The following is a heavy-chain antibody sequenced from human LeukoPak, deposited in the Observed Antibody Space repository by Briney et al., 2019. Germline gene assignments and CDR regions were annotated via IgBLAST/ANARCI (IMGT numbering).Heavy chain of an antibody. CDR3: AKNDRVLLLRVYAFDI. V-gene: IGHV3-21*04. Sequence: KSGGSLRLSCAASGFTFSSYSMNWARQAPGKGLEWVSSISSSSSYIYYADSVKGRFTISRDNSKNTLYLQMNSLRAEDTAVYYCAKNDRVLLLRVYAFDIWGQGTMVTVSS. CDR2: ISSSSSYI. CDR1: GFTFSSYS. D-gene: IGHD2-15*01. J-gene: IGHJ3*02.